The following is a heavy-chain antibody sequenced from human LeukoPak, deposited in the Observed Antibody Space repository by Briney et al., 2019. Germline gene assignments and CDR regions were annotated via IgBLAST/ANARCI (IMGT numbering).Heavy chain of an antibody. J-gene: IGHJ4*02. Sequence: GGFLRLSCAASGFTFSDYYMSWIRQAPGKGLEWVSYISSSGSTIYYADSVKGRFTISRDNAKNSLYLQMNSLRAEDTAVYYCARVDHYYDSSGYFLYWGQGTLVTVSS. D-gene: IGHD3-22*01. CDR1: GFTFSDYY. V-gene: IGHV3-11*01. CDR3: ARVDHYYDSSGYFLY. CDR2: ISSSGSTI.